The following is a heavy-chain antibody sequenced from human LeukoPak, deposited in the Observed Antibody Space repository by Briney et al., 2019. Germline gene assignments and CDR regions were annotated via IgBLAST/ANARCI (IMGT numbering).Heavy chain of an antibody. J-gene: IGHJ4*02. CDR1: GFTVSNFA. CDR3: ARDDLSVSGSYPYYFDH. Sequence: GGSLRLSCEAYGFTVSNFAMHWVRQVPDKGLEWPAVTSKDGGDKHYADSVTGRFTIPSDSSKNTLYLQMNSLRGEDTAVYYCARDDLSVSGSYPYYFDHWGQGTLVTVSS. V-gene: IGHV3-30*04. CDR2: TSKDGGDK. D-gene: IGHD3-16*02.